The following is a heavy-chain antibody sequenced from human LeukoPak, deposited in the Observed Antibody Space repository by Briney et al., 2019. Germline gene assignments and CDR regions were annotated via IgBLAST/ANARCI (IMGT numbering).Heavy chain of an antibody. CDR1: GGSISSSSYY. V-gene: IGHV4-39*07. Sequence: PSETLSLTCTVSGGSISSSSYYWGWIRQPPGKGLEWIGSIYYSGSTYYNPSLKSRVTISVDTSKNQSSLKLSSVTAADTAVYYCARDSVVSFTFDYWGQGTLVTVSS. J-gene: IGHJ4*02. CDR3: ARDSVVSFTFDY. CDR2: IYYSGST. D-gene: IGHD5/OR15-5a*01.